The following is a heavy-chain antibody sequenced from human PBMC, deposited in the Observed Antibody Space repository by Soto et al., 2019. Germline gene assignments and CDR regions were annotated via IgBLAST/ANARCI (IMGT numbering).Heavy chain of an antibody. CDR1: GFTFNEYA. Sequence: LRLSCAVSGFTFNEYAMHWVRQVPGKGLEWVSGITWNSGMIGYADSVKGRFTISRGNAKNYLYLQMNSLRPEDTALYYCAKDNKSSGWHCSDYWGRGTLVTVSS. J-gene: IGHJ4*02. CDR2: ITWNSGMI. V-gene: IGHV3-9*01. D-gene: IGHD6-19*01. CDR3: AKDNKSSGWHCSDY.